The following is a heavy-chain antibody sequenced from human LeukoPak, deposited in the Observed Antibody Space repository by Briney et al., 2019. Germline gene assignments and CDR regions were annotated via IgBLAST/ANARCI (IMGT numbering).Heavy chain of an antibody. CDR1: GFTFGDYA. V-gene: IGHV3-49*04. J-gene: IGHJ4*02. CDR2: IRSKAYGGTT. D-gene: IGHD1-1*01. Sequence: GGSLRLSCTASGFTFGDYAMSWVRQAPGKGLEWVGFIRSKAYGGTTEYAASVKGRFTISRDDSKSIAYLQMNSLKTEDTAVYYCTIRTTDFDYWGQGTLVTVSS. CDR3: TIRTTDFDY.